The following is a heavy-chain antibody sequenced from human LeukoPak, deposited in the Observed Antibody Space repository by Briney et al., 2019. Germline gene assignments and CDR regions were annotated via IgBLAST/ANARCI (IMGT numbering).Heavy chain of an antibody. V-gene: IGHV1-69*13. CDR2: IIPIFGTA. J-gene: IGHJ4*02. Sequence: SVKVSCKASGGTFSSYAISWVRQAPGQGLEWMGGIIPIFGTANYAQKFQGRVTITADESTSTAYMELSSLRSEDTAVYYCAGVVVTSYYFDYWGQGTLVTVSS. D-gene: IGHD3-22*01. CDR1: GGTFSSYA. CDR3: AGVVVTSYYFDY.